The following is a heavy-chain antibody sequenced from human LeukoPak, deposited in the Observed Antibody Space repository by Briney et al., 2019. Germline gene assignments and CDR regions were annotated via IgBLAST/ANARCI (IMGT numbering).Heavy chain of an antibody. J-gene: IGHJ4*02. CDR2: FNPNLGGT. V-gene: IGHV1-2*02. Sequence: ASVKVSCKASGFTFNAYYIHWVRQAPGQGLEWMGWFNPNLGGTNYAQKFQDSVTMTSDTSISTAYMEVRSLRSDDTAVYYCARPRSSYEYGDYESFDFWGQGTLVTVSS. CDR1: GFTFNAYY. CDR3: ARPRSSYEYGDYESFDF. D-gene: IGHD4-17*01.